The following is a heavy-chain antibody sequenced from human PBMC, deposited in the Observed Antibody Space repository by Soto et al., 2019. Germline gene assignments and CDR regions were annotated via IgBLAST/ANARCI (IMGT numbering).Heavy chain of an antibody. J-gene: IGHJ3*02. V-gene: IGHV5-51*01. CDR3: ARRGETPLSQWLVVGAFDI. D-gene: IGHD6-19*01. CDR1: GYKPSTWHNFTSYW. CDR2: IYPGDSDT. Sequence: GESLKISCKGSGYKPSTWHNFTSYWIGWVRQMPGKGLEWMGIIYPGDSDTRYSPSFQGQVTISADKSISTAYLQWSSLKASDTAMYYCARRGETPLSQWLVVGAFDIWGQGTMVTVSS.